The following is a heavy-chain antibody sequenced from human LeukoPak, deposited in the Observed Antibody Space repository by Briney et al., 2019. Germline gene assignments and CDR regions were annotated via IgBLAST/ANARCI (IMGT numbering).Heavy chain of an antibody. D-gene: IGHD3-10*01. CDR1: GFTFNTYT. CDR2: ITASSTAI. J-gene: IGHJ5*02. CDR3: ARDVILWDP. Sequence: NPGGSLRLSCAASGFTFNTYTMNWVRQAPGKGLEWVSSITASSTAIYSADSVKGRFTISRDNAKNSLFLQMNSLRAEDTAVYYCARDVILWDPWGQGTLVTVSS. V-gene: IGHV3-21*01.